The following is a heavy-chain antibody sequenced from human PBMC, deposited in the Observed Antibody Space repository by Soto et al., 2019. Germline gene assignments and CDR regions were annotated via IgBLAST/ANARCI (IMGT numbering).Heavy chain of an antibody. CDR3: ATLTIPVDY. D-gene: IGHD3-3*01. Sequence: QVPLVQSGAEVKKPGASVKVSCKAPGYTFINYAMHWVRQAPGQRLEWMGWINAGNNTKYSEKFQGRVTITRDTSANTAYMELNSLRSADTAVYYGATLTIPVDYWGQGTLVAVSP. CDR1: GYTFINYA. J-gene: IGHJ4*02. V-gene: IGHV1-3*01. CDR2: INAGNNT.